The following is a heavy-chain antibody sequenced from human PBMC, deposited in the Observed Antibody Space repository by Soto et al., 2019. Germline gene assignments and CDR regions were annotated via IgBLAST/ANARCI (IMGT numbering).Heavy chain of an antibody. CDR2: IHHTGSTT. V-gene: IGHV4-4*02. J-gene: IGHJ5*02. CDR1: GGSIITNDW. Sequence: SETLSRTCAVSGGSIITNDWWTWVRQPPGKGLEWIGDIHHTGSTTNYSPSLQSRVTVSIDKSENQFSLRLTSVTAADTAVYYCAARDCTNNVCHFPWGQGTLVTVSS. D-gene: IGHD2-8*01. CDR3: AARDCTNNVCHFP.